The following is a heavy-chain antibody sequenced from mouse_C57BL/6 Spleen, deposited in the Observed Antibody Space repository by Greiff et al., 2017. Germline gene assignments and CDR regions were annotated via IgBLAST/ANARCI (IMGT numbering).Heavy chain of an antibody. Sequence: QVQLKQSGPELVKPGASVKISCKASGYSFTSYYIHWVKQRPGQGLEWIGWIYPGSGNTKYNEKFKGKATLTADTSSSTAYMQLSSLTSEDSAVYYCARAITTGYWYFDVWGTGTTVTVSS. CDR1: GYSFTSYY. J-gene: IGHJ1*03. CDR2: IYPGSGNT. CDR3: ARAITTGYWYFDV. V-gene: IGHV1-66*01. D-gene: IGHD1-2*01.